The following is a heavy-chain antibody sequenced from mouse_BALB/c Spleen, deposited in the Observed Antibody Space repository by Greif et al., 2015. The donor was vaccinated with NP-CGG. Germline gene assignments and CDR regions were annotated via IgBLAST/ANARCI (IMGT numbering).Heavy chain of an antibody. CDR1: GFTFSSYA. CDR3: ARGAGYDLAWFAY. D-gene: IGHD2-2*01. CDR2: ISSGGSYT. Sequence: EVQVVESGGGLVKPGGSLKLSCAASGFTFSSYAMSWVRQSPEKRLEWVAEISSGGSYTYYPDTVTGRFTISRDNAKNTLYLEMSSLRSEDTAMYYCARGAGYDLAWFAYWGQGTLVTVSA. J-gene: IGHJ3*01. V-gene: IGHV5-9-4*01.